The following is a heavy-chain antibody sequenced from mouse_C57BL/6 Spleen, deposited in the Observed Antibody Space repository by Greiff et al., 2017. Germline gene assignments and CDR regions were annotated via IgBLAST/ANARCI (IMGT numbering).Heavy chain of an antibody. Sequence: QVQLMQPGADLVKPGASVKVSCKASGYTFTSYWMHWVKQSPGQGLEWIGRIHPSDSYTNYTQKFKGHATLTVDKSSSKAYMQISSLTSEDSAVDDCAGYCSICEWCFDVWGTGTTVTVSS. CDR1: GYTFTSYW. J-gene: IGHJ1*03. D-gene: IGHD1-1*01. CDR2: IHPSDSYT. V-gene: IGHV1-74*01. CDR3: AGYCSICEWCFDV.